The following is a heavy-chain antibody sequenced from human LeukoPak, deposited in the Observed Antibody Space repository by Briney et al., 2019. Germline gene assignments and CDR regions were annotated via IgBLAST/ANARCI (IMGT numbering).Heavy chain of an antibody. Sequence: ASVKVSCKVSGYTLTELSMHWVRQAPGKGLEWVGGFDPEDGETIYAQKFQGRVTMTEDTSTDTAYMELSSLRSEDTAVYYCATDLWTTVTTYYWGQGTLVTVSS. D-gene: IGHD4-17*01. V-gene: IGHV1-24*01. CDR3: ATDLWTTVTTYY. CDR1: GYTLTELS. J-gene: IGHJ4*02. CDR2: FDPEDGET.